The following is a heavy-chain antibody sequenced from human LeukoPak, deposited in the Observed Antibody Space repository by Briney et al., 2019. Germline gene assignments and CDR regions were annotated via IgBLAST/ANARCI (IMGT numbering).Heavy chain of an antibody. CDR2: MNPNSGNT. CDR1: GYTFTSYA. Sequence: ASVKVSCKASGYTFTSYAMHWVRQAPGQRLEWMGWMNPNSGNTGYAQKFQGRVTMTRNTSISTAYMELSSLRSEDTAVYYCARSSSFRSPYYYYYYGMDVWGQGTTVTVSS. J-gene: IGHJ6*02. D-gene: IGHD6-6*01. V-gene: IGHV1-8*02. CDR3: ARSSSFRSPYYYYYYGMDV.